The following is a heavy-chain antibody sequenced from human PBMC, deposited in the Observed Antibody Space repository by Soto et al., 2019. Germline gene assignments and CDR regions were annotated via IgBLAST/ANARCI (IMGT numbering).Heavy chain of an antibody. J-gene: IGHJ5*02. D-gene: IGHD2-15*01. Sequence: ETLSRTCIVSGGSSDSGDYYWSWVRQPPGKGLEWIGYIYYSGSTNYNPSLKSRVTISVDTSKNQFSLKLSSVTAADTAVYYCARDVGYCSGGSCAPVYWFDPWGQGTQVTVS. CDR1: GGSSDSGDYY. V-gene: IGHV4-61*08. CDR3: ARDVGYCSGGSCAPVYWFDP. CDR2: IYYSGST.